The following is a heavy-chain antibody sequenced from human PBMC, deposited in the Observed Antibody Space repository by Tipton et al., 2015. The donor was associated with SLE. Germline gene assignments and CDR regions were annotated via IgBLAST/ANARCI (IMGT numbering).Heavy chain of an antibody. CDR2: IYSGGPT. CDR1: GFSFSTDA. Sequence: SLRLSCAVSGFSFSTDAMNWVRQAPGKGLEWVSGIYSGGPTFYADSMKGRFTISRDNFKNVLYLQMNSLRVEDTAVYYCARVISRAEYFFDSWGQGTLVPVSS. CDR3: ARVISRAEYFFDS. D-gene: IGHD2/OR15-2a*01. J-gene: IGHJ4*02. V-gene: IGHV3-53*05.